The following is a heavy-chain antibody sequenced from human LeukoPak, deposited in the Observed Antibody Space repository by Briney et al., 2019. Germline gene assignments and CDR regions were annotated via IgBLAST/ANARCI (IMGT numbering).Heavy chain of an antibody. CDR2: IKQDGSDR. D-gene: IGHD6-19*01. V-gene: IGHV3-7*03. CDR1: GFTFSNYW. Sequence: GGSLRLSCAASGFTFSNYWMGWVRQAPGKRLEWVANIKQDGSDRNYVTSVRGRFTISRDNAESSLYLQMNSLRAEDTALYYCVRNLAVAGTCFDSWGQGTLVTVSS. J-gene: IGHJ4*02. CDR3: VRNLAVAGTCFDS.